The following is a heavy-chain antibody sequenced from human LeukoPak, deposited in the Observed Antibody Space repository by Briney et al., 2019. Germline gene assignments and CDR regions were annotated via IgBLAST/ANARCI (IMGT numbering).Heavy chain of an antibody. J-gene: IGHJ5*02. CDR2: IYCNDDK. CDR3: AHRPAYDFWSGYYDNWFDP. D-gene: IGHD3-3*01. CDR1: GFSLSTSGVG. Sequence: SGPTLVNPTQTLTLTCTFSGFSLSTSGVGVGWIRQPPGKALEWLALIYCNDDKRYSPSLKSRLTITKDTSKNQVVLTMTNMDPVDTATYYCAHRPAYDFWSGYYDNWFDPWGQGTLVTVSS. V-gene: IGHV2-5*01.